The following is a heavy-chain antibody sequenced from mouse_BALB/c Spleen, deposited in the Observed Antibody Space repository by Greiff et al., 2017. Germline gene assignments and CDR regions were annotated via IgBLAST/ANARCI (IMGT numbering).Heavy chain of an antibody. V-gene: IGHV1-5*01. CDR2: IYPGNSDT. J-gene: IGHJ2*01. Sequence: VQLQQSGTVLARPGASVKMSCKASGYSFTSYWMHWVKQRPGQGLEWIGAIYPGNSDTSYNQKFKGKAKLTAVTSASTAYMELSSLTNEDSAVYYCTRGDGYSYYFDYWGQGTTLTVSS. D-gene: IGHD2-3*01. CDR3: TRGDGYSYYFDY. CDR1: GYSFTSYW.